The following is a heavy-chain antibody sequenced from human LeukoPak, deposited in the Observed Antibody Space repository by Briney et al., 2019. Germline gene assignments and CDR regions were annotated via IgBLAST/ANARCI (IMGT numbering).Heavy chain of an antibody. CDR1: GYTFTSYD. CDR3: PRGRDLYSDYDMGYYYGIDV. D-gene: IGHD5-12*01. Sequence: ASVKVACKASGYTFTSYDINWVRQATGQGLEWMGWMNPNSGNTGYAQKFQGRVTMTRNTSISTAYMELSSLRSEDTAVYYCPRGRDLYSDYDMGYYYGIDVWAQGTTVSVSS. J-gene: IGHJ6*02. CDR2: MNPNSGNT. V-gene: IGHV1-8*01.